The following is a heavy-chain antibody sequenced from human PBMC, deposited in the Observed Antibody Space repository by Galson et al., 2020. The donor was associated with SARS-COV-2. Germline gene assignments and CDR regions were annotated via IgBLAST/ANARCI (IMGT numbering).Heavy chain of an antibody. Sequence: SQTLSLTCTVSGGSVSSGSYYWSWIRQPPGKGLEWIGYIYYSGSTNYNPSLKSRVTISVDTSKNHFSLKLSSVTAADTAVYYCARDRSGLFLQAAEFDYWGQGTLVTVSS. V-gene: IGHV4-61*03. D-gene: IGHD3-10*01. CDR2: IYYSGST. CDR1: GGSVSSGSYY. J-gene: IGHJ4*02. CDR3: ARDRSGLFLQAAEFDY.